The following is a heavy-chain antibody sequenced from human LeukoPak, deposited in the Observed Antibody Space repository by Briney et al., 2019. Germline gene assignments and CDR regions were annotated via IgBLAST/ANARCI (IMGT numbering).Heavy chain of an antibody. CDR2: ISSSSSYI. Sequence: GGSLRLSCAASGFTFSSYSMNWVRQAPGKGLEWVSSISSSSSYIYYADSVKGRFTISRDNAKNSLYLQMNSLRAEDTAVYYCARPLRSGSTSCSYDYWGQGTLVTVSS. CDR3: ARPLRSGSTSCSYDY. CDR1: GFTFSSYS. V-gene: IGHV3-21*04. J-gene: IGHJ4*02. D-gene: IGHD2-2*01.